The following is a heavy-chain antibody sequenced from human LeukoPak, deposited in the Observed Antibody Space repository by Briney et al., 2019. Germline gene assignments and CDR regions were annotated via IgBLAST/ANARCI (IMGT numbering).Heavy chain of an antibody. J-gene: IGHJ4*02. CDR1: GGSLSSYY. D-gene: IGHD5-12*01. CDR3: ARMGGYSGYATH. Sequence: SQTLSLTCTVSGGSLSSYYWSWIRQPPGKGLEWIGYIYSTGSANYNPSLKSRVTLSVDTAKNQFSLKLNSVTAADTAVYYCARMGGYSGYATHWGQGTLVTVSS. CDR2: IYSTGSA. V-gene: IGHV4-59*08.